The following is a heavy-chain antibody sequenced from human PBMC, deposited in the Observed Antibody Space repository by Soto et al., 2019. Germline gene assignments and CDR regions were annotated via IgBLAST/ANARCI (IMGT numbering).Heavy chain of an antibody. J-gene: IGHJ4*02. CDR3: ARGVAMVSYYFDY. CDR1: GGSISSGGYS. D-gene: IGHD5-18*01. CDR2: IHHSGST. Sequence: SETLSLTCVVSGGSISSGGYSWSWIRQPPGKGLEWIGYIHHSGSTYHNPSLKSRVTISVDTSKNQFSLKLSSVTAADTAVYYCARGVAMVSYYFDYWGQGTLVTVSS. V-gene: IGHV4-30-2*05.